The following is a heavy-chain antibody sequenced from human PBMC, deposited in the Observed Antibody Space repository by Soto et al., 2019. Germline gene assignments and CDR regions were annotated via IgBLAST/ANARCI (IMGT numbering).Heavy chain of an antibody. CDR3: ARASSSWYYYYGMDV. CDR1: GGTFSSYA. Sequence: GASVKVSCKASGGTFSSYAISWVRQAPGQGLEWMGGIIPIFGTANYAQKSQGRVTITADESTSTAYMELSSLRSEDTAVYYCARASSSWYYYYGMDVWGQGTTVTVSS. CDR2: IIPIFGTA. J-gene: IGHJ6*02. V-gene: IGHV1-69*13. D-gene: IGHD6-13*01.